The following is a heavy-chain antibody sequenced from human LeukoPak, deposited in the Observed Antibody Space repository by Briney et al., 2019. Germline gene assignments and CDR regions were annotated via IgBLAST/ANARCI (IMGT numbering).Heavy chain of an antibody. V-gene: IGHV3-48*01. CDR3: ARDSWGTGWYYFDY. CDR2: IRTSSRTI. CDR1: GFTFSSYT. D-gene: IGHD6-19*01. Sequence: PGGSLRLSCAASGFTFSSYTMNWVRQAPGKGLEWIAYIRTSSRTIYYADSVKGRFTISRDNAKNSLYLQMNSLRAEDTAVYYCARDSWGTGWYYFDYWDQGTVVSVSS. J-gene: IGHJ4*02.